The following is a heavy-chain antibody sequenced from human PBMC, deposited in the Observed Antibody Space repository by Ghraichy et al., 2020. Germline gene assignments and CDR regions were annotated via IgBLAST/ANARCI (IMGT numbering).Heavy chain of an antibody. CDR2: INSDGSST. CDR1: GFTFSSYW. Sequence: GGSLRLSCAASGFTFSSYWMHWVRQAPGKGLVWVSRINSDGSSTSYADSVKGRFTISRDNAKNTLYLQMNSLRAEDTAVYYCARVSGGLSGYDFDQGASDYWGQGTLVTVSS. V-gene: IGHV3-74*01. D-gene: IGHD5-12*01. CDR3: ARVSGGLSGYDFDQGASDY. J-gene: IGHJ4*02.